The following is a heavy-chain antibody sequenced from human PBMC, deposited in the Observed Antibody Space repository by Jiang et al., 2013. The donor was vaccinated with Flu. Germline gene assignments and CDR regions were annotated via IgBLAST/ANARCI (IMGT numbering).Heavy chain of an antibody. CDR1: GYTFTSYY. D-gene: IGHD3-3*01. V-gene: IGHV1-46*01. J-gene: IGHJ6*02. CDR2: INPSGGST. CDR3: ARDREIAYYDFWSGYYTGFPREIRSGNTYYYYGMDV. Sequence: CKASGYTFTSYYMHWVRQAPGQGLEWMGIINPSGGSTSYAQKFQGRVTMTRDTSTSTVYMELSSLRSEDTAVYYCARDREIAYYDFWSGYYTGFPREIRSGNTYYYYGMDVWGQGTTVTVSS.